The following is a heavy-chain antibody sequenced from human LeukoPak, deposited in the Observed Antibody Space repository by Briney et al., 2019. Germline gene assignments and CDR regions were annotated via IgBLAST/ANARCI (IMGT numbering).Heavy chain of an antibody. CDR1: GGSISSGGYY. V-gene: IGHV4-31*03. Sequence: PSETLSLTCTVSGGSISSGGYYWSWIRQHPGKGLEWIGYIYYSGSTYYNPSLKSRVTISVDTSKNQFSLKLSSVTAADTAVYYCARGSRVQLWLDHWGQGTLVTVSS. D-gene: IGHD5-18*01. CDR3: ARGSRVQLWLDH. J-gene: IGHJ4*02. CDR2: IYYSGST.